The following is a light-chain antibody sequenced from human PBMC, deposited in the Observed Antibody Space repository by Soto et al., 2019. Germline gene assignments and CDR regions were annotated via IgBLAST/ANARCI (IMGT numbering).Light chain of an antibody. CDR2: SNN. CDR3: AAWDDSLNGPL. J-gene: IGLJ2*01. V-gene: IGLV1-44*01. Sequence: QAVLTQPPSASVTPGQRGTISRSGSSSNIGSNTVNWYKQLPGTAPKLLIYSNNQLPSGVPDRFSGSKSGTSASLAISGLQSEDEADYYCAAWDDSLNGPLFGGGTKLTVL. CDR1: SSNIGSNT.